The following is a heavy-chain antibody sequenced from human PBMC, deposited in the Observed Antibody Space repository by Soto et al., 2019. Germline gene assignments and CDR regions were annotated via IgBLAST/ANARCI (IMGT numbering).Heavy chain of an antibody. CDR1: GFTFSSYA. V-gene: IGHV3-30-3*01. CDR3: ARDLLYSARGWGADYYYGMDV. J-gene: IGHJ6*02. D-gene: IGHD6-19*01. Sequence: GGSLRLSCAASGFTFSSYAMHWVRQAPGKGLEWVAVISYDGSNKYYADSVKGRFTISRDNSKNTLYLQMNSLRAEDTAVYYCARDLLYSARGWGADYYYGMDVWGQGTTVTVSS. CDR2: ISYDGSNK.